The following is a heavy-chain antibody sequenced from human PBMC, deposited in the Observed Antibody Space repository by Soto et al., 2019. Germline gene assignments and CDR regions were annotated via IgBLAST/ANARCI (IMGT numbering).Heavy chain of an antibody. Sequence: QVQLVQSGAEVKKPGASVKVSCKASGYTFTSYDIHWVRQATGQGLEWMGWINPNSGNTSYSQKFQGRVTMTRNTSKSTAYMELSSLRSEDTAVYYCARDGFSCMDVWGQGTTVTVSS. CDR3: ARDGFSCMDV. V-gene: IGHV1-8*02. J-gene: IGHJ6*02. CDR1: GYTFTSYD. D-gene: IGHD3-10*01. CDR2: INPNSGNT.